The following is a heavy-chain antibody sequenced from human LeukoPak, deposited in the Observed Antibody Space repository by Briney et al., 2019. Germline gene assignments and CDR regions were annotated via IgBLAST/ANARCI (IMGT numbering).Heavy chain of an antibody. D-gene: IGHD3-16*02. Sequence: GGFLRLSCAASGFTFSSYGMHWVRQAPGKGLEWVAVIWYDGSNKYYADSVKGRFTISRDNAKNSLYLQMNSLRAEDTAVYYCARALALYDYVWGSYRSYYFDYWGQGTLVTVSS. V-gene: IGHV3-33*01. CDR1: GFTFSSYG. CDR3: ARALALYDYVWGSYRSYYFDY. CDR2: IWYDGSNK. J-gene: IGHJ4*02.